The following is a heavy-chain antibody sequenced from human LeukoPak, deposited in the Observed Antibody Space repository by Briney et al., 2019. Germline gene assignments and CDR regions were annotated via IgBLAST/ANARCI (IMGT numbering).Heavy chain of an antibody. D-gene: IGHD3-22*01. V-gene: IGHV1-3*01. CDR2: INAGNGNT. CDR3: ARNREPVVVTTAGFDY. Sequence: ASVKVSCKASGYTFTSYAMHWVRQAPGQRLEWMGWINAGNGNTKYSQKFQGRVTITRDTSTSTAYMELSSLRSEDTAVYYCARNREPVVVTTAGFDYWGQGTLVTVSS. CDR1: GYTFTSYA. J-gene: IGHJ4*02.